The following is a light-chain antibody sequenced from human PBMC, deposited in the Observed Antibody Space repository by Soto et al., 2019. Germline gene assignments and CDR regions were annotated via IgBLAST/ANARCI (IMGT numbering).Light chain of an antibody. Sequence: EIVLTQSPATLSLSPGERATLSCRASQSVSSYLAWYQQKAGQAHRLLIYDTSNRATGIPARFSGSGSGTDFTLTISSLEPEDFAVYYCQQRSNWPRGMYTFGQGTKLE. CDR1: QSVSSY. CDR3: QQRSNWPRGMYT. V-gene: IGKV3-11*01. J-gene: IGKJ2*01. CDR2: DTS.